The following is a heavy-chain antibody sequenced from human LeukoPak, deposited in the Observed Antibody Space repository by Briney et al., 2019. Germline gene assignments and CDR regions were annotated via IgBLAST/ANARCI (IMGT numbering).Heavy chain of an antibody. CDR3: AKDYSTLTAWRSSFDY. CDR2: LSGSGGST. CDR1: GFTFSSYA. Sequence: GGSLRLSCAASGFTFSSYAMSWVRQAPGKGLEWVSGLSGSGGSTYYADSVKGRFTISRDNSKNTLYLQMNSLRAEDTAVYYCAKDYSTLTAWRSSFDYWGQGTLVTVSS. D-gene: IGHD4-17*01. V-gene: IGHV3-23*01. J-gene: IGHJ4*02.